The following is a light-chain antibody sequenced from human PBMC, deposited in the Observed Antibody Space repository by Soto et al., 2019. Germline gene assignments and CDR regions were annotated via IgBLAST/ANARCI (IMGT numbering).Light chain of an antibody. V-gene: IGLV2-14*03. CDR1: SGDIGAYDH. J-gene: IGLJ3*02. CDR3: SSSTHSNTVV. Sequence: QSALTQPASASGSPGQSVILSCSGTSGDIGAYDHVAWFQQHPGEVPKLLLRDVTNRPSGVSGRFSGSKSGNTAYLTISGLRPEDEADYYCSSSTHSNTVVFGGGTKLTVL. CDR2: DVT.